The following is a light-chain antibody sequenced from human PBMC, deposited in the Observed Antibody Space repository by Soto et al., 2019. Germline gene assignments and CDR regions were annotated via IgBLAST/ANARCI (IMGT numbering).Light chain of an antibody. V-gene: IGLV2-14*01. CDR2: EVS. CDR3: SSYTSSSTPYV. J-gene: IGLJ1*01. Sequence: QSVLTQRASVSGSPGQSITISCTGTSSDVGGYNYVSWYQQHPGKAPKLMIYEVSNRPSGVSNRFSGSKSGNTASLTISGLQAEDEAGYYCSSYTSSSTPYVFGTGTKVTVL. CDR1: SSDVGGYNY.